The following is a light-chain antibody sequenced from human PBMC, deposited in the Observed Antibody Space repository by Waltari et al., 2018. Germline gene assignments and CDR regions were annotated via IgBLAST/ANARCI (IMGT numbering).Light chain of an antibody. V-gene: IGLV5-45*03. Sequence: QPVLTKPSALPASPGASANPTCTLRMRLTVANHRLYGYQQKPGSPPQYLLRYKSDSDKQQGSGVPSRFSASKDASANAGILLISGLQSEDEADYYCMIWRSGASEFGGGTKLTDL. CDR2: YKSDSDK. J-gene: IGLJ2*01. CDR3: MIWRSGASE. CDR1: MRLTVANHR.